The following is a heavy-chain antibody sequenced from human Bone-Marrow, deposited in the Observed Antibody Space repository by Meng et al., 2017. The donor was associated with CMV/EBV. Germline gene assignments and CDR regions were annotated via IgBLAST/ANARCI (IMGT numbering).Heavy chain of an antibody. Sequence: GESLKISCAASGFTFSSYSMNWVRQASGKGLEWVGRIRSKTNTYATEYAASLKGRFTISRDDSKNTAFLQMNSLKPEDTAVYYCTRLGDADYYDNSGYYNWGQGTLVTVSS. D-gene: IGHD3-22*01. V-gene: IGHV3-73*01. CDR3: TRLGDADYYDNSGYYN. CDR2: IRSKTNTYAT. CDR1: GFTFSSYS. J-gene: IGHJ4*02.